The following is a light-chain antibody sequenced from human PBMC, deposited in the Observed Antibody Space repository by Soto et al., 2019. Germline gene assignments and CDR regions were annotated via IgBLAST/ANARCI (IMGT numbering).Light chain of an antibody. CDR1: QSISSW. CDR2: DAS. CDR3: QQYGSFSPIT. V-gene: IGKV1-5*01. J-gene: IGKJ4*01. Sequence: DIQMTQSPSTLSASVGDRVTITCRASQSISSWLAWYQQKPGKAPKLLTYDASILQSGVPSRFSGSGSGTEFTLSISRLQTDDFATYYCQQYGSFSPITFGGGTKVDIK.